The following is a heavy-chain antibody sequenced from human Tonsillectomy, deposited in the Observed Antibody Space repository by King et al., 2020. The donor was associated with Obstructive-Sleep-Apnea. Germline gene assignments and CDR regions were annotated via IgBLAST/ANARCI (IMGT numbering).Heavy chain of an antibody. J-gene: IGHJ4*02. V-gene: IGHV3-30*02. CDR1: GFIFSNYA. D-gene: IGHD1-1*01. CDR2: IRHDGSNK. Sequence: VQLVESGGGVVQPGGSLRLSCAASGFIFSNYAMHWVRQAPGKGLEWVAFIRHDGSNKYYADSVKGRFTISRDNSKNTLYLQMNSLRTEDTAVYYCAKDTSSVAYWGQGTLVTVSS. CDR3: AKDTSSVAY.